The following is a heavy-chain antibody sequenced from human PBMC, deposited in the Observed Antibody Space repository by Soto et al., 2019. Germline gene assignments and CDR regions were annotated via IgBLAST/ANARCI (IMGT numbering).Heavy chain of an antibody. J-gene: IGHJ6*02. D-gene: IGHD2-8*01. CDR2: ISTYNGNT. CDR3: ARDPYHVLMVNAPNLYGMDV. Sequence: QVQLVQSGAEVKKPVASVKVSCKASGYTFTTYDISWVRQAPGQGLELMGRISTYNGNTNYPQSLQGRLTMTTDTSTTTAYMELRNLRSDDTAVYYCARDPYHVLMVNAPNLYGMDVWGQGTTVTVSS. CDR1: GYTFTTYD. V-gene: IGHV1-18*01.